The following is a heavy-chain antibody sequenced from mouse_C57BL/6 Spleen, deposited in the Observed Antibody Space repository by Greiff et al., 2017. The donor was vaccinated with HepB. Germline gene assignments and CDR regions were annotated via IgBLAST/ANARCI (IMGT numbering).Heavy chain of an antibody. V-gene: IGHV1-81*01. CDR2: IYPRNGNT. CDR3: GRSLTTVVADYFDY. J-gene: IGHJ2*01. Sequence: QVQLQQSGAELARPGASVKLSCKASGYTFTSYGISWVKQRTGQGLEWIGEIYPRNGNTYYNEKFKGKATLTADKSSSKAYMELRSLTSEDSAVYFCGRSLTTVVADYFDYWGQGTTLTVSS. CDR1: GYTFTSYG. D-gene: IGHD1-1*01.